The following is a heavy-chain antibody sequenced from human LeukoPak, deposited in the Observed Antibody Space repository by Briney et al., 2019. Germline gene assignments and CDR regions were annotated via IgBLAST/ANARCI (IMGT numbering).Heavy chain of an antibody. J-gene: IGHJ5*02. CDR1: GFTFSLYG. V-gene: IGHV3-30*02. CDR3: AKPPLNQHNLDR. Sequence: GGSLRLSCAVSGFTFSLYGMHWVRQAPGKGLEWVAFIQHDESNNYYADSVKGRFTIPRDNSKNTVYLQMNSLRTEDTAVYYCAKPPLNQHNLDRWGQGTLVTVSS. CDR2: IQHDESNN.